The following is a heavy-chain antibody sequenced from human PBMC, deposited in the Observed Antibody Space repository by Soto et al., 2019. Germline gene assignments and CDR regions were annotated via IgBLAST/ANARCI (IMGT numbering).Heavy chain of an antibody. Sequence: CGSLSLPSAASPFLPTCFAVSWVRQATGMRLEWVSSITGSGGATYSADSVKGRFPVSRANSRNTVYLQVDSLRVEDTAVSHCAVGEWLSTSYFNFWGKGTLVTVSS. V-gene: IGHV3-23*01. D-gene: IGHD3-3*01. CDR2: ITGSGGAT. CDR1: PFLPTCFA. CDR3: AVGEWLSTSYFNF. J-gene: IGHJ4*02.